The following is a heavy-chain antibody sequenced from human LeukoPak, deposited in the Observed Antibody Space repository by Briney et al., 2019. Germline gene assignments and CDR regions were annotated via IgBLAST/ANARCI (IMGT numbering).Heavy chain of an antibody. CDR2: IYHSGST. CDR3: ASPHRPGYSSGWYR. V-gene: IGHV4-4*02. Sequence: SETLPLTCAVSGGSISTSNWWSWVRQPPGKGLEWIGEIYHSGSTNYNPSLKRRVTISVDTSKNQFSLKLSSVTAADTAVYYWASPHRPGYSSGWYRWGQGTLVTVSS. CDR1: GGSISTSNW. J-gene: IGHJ4*02. D-gene: IGHD6-19*01.